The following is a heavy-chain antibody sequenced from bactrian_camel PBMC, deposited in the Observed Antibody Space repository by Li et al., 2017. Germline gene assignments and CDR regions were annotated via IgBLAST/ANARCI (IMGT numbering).Heavy chain of an antibody. CDR3: AAGLATFVDGVWDCPQLTTANYNY. J-gene: IGHJ4*01. Sequence: DVQLVESGGGSVQAGGSMRLSCSANVFNYEDNCMGWFRREPGKEREGVAAISLAGGRTYYDDSVKGRFTVSHDNAKNTIYLQMRSLKRDDTATYYCAAGLATFVDGVWDCPQLTTANYNYWGQGTQVTVS. CDR1: VFNYEDNC. D-gene: IGHD5*01. CDR2: ISLAGGRT. V-gene: IGHV3S66*01.